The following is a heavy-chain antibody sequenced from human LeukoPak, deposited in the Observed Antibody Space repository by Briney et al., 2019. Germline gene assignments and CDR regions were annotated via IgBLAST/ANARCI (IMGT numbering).Heavy chain of an antibody. D-gene: IGHD7-27*01. Sequence: ASVKVSCKASGYSFTGYYMHWVRQAPGQGLEWMGWIKPDNGDTNYVKKFQGRVTMTRDTSITTAYMELSLRSDDTAVYYCAKFDQDWGTFDYWGQGTLVTVSS. CDR3: AKFDQDWGTFDY. CDR2: IKPDNGDT. CDR1: GYSFTGYY. V-gene: IGHV1-2*02. J-gene: IGHJ4*02.